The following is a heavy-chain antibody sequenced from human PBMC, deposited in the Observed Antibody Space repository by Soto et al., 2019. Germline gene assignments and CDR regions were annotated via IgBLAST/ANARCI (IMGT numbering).Heavy chain of an antibody. V-gene: IGHV3-21*01. Sequence: EVQLVESGGGLVKPGGSLRLSCAASGFTFSRHSMNWFRQPPGKGLEWVSSISTSSTYIIYADSVRGRFTISRDDAKNSLYLQMNSLRGEDSAMYYCVRGETRGPTPGIDVWGQGTTVTVSS. D-gene: IGHD3-10*01. CDR1: GFTFSRHS. J-gene: IGHJ6*02. CDR2: ISTSSTYI. CDR3: VRGETRGPTPGIDV.